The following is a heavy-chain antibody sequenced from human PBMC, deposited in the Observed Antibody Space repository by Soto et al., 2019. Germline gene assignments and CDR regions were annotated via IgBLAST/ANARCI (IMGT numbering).Heavy chain of an antibody. J-gene: IGHJ6*02. Sequence: GGSLRLSCTGSGFSSGDYAMSWVRQAPGKGLEWVGFIRSKAYGGTTEYAASVKGRFTISRGDSKNIAYLQMDSLKTEDTAVYYCTCRKEGFVRSYCNDMGVWHRGTRVAVSS. CDR1: GFSSGDYA. V-gene: IGHV3-49*04. D-gene: IGHD3-3*01. CDR3: TCRKEGFVRSYCNDMGV. CDR2: IRSKAYGGTT.